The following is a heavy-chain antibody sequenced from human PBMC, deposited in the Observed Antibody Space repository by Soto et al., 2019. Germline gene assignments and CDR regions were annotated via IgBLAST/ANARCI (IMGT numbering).Heavy chain of an antibody. CDR3: AKSFSSNWYDYFDY. CDR2: ISGSGATT. Sequence: EVQLLESGGGLVEPGGSLRLSCAASGITFIADAMSWVRQAPGKGLEWVSAISGSGATTYYADSVKGRFTISRDTSKNTLYRQMNSMRAEDTALYYCAKSFSSNWYDYFDYWGQGSLVTVSS. J-gene: IGHJ4*02. CDR1: GITFIADA. D-gene: IGHD6-13*01. V-gene: IGHV3-23*01.